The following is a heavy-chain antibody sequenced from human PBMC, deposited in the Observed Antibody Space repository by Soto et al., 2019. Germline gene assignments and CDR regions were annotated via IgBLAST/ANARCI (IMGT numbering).Heavy chain of an antibody. V-gene: IGHV3-23*01. CDR1: GFTFSSYA. J-gene: IGHJ6*02. CDR3: AKGEATAAGTLGGYCYGMDV. CDR2: ISGRGGST. Sequence: GGSLRLSCAASGFTFSSYAMRWVRRAPGKGLEWVSAISGRGGSTYYADSVKGRFTISRDNSKNTLYLQMNSLGAEDTAVYYCAKGEATAAGTLGGYCYGMDVWGQGTTVTVSS. D-gene: IGHD6-13*01.